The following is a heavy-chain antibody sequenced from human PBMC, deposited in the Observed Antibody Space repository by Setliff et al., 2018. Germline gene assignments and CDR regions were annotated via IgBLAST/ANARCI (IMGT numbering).Heavy chain of an antibody. D-gene: IGHD2-2*01. J-gene: IGHJ4*02. CDR1: GYIFSSYW. CDR2: IDNDGTIT. V-gene: IGHV3-74*01. CDR3: ARDTCSLTSCQDDYFDY. Sequence: GGSLRLSCAASGYIFSSYWMHWVRQVPGKGLVWVSRIDNDGTITDYADSVRGRFTISRDNAKNTLVLHMNSLRSLTSDDTAVYYCARDTCSLTSCQDDYFDYWGQGTLVTVSS.